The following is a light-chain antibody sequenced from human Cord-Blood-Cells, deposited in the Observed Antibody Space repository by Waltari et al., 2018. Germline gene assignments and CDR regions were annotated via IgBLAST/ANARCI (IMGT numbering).Light chain of an antibody. CDR3: MQALQTPIT. Sequence: LPVTPGEPASISCRSSQSLLHSNGYNYLDWYLQKPGQSPQLLIYLGSNRASGVPDRFSGSGSGTDFTLKISRVEAEDVGVYYCMQALQTPITFGQGTRLEIK. CDR2: LGS. J-gene: IGKJ5*01. CDR1: QSLLHSNGYNY. V-gene: IGKV2-28*01.